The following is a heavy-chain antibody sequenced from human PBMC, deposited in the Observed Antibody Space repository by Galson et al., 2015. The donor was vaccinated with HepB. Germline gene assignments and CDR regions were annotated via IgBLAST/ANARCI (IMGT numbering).Heavy chain of an antibody. CDR3: ARWGRYDILTGYITDYYYYGMDV. J-gene: IGHJ6*02. CDR2: ISAYNGNT. CDR1: GFTFTSYG. Sequence: SVKVSCTASGFTFTSYGISWVRQAPGQGLEWMGWISAYNGNTNYAQKLQGRVTMTTDTSTSTAYMELKSLRSDYTAVYYCARWGRYDILTGYITDYYYYGMDVWGQGTTVTVSS. D-gene: IGHD3-9*01. V-gene: IGHV1-18*04.